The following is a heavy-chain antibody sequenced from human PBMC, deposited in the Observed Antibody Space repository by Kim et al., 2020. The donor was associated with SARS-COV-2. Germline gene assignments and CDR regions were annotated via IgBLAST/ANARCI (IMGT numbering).Heavy chain of an antibody. CDR1: GYTFTSYG. V-gene: IGHV1-18*04. Sequence: ASVKVSCKASGYTFTSYGLSWVRQAPGQGLEWMGWISPYNGNSNYAQKVQGRVTMTTDTSTSTAYMDLRSLRSDDTAVYYCARGRRSSVRGVDYYYHMDVWGQGTTVTVSS. CDR2: ISPYNGNS. D-gene: IGHD3-10*01. J-gene: IGHJ6*02. CDR3: ARGRRSSVRGVDYYYHMDV.